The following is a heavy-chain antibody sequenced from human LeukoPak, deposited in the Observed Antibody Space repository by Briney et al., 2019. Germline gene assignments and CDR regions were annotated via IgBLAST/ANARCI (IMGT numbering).Heavy chain of an antibody. CDR1: GGSINSGDYY. D-gene: IGHD1-1*01. CDR2: IYSSGST. V-gene: IGHV4-30-4*08. Sequence: PSQTLSLTCTVSGGSINSGDYYWSWIRQPPGKGLEWIGYIYSSGSTYYNPSLKSRLTMSLDTSKCQSSLKVSSVTAAATAVYHRARSNWKYYFDFWGQGTLVNVSS. J-gene: IGHJ4*02. CDR3: ARSNWKYYFDF.